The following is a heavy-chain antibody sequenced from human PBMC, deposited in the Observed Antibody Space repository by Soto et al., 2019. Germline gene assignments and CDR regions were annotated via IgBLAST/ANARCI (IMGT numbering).Heavy chain of an antibody. J-gene: IGHJ6*02. V-gene: IGHV3-15*01. CDR1: GFTFRNAW. Sequence: PGGSLILSCAASGFTFRNAWRSWVRQAPGTGLEWVGRIKSKTDGGTTDYAAPVKGRFTISRDDSKNTLYLQMNSLKTEDTAVYYCTTPYGSGSNYGMDVWGQGTTVTVSS. D-gene: IGHD3-10*01. CDR3: TTPYGSGSNYGMDV. CDR2: IKSKTDGGTT.